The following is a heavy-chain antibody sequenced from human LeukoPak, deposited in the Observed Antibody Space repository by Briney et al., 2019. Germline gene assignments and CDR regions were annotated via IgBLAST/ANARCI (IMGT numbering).Heavy chain of an antibody. CDR1: GGSLSAYY. Sequence: PSETLSLTCAVYGGSLSAYYWSWIRQSPGKGLEWIGEINHSGTTNYNPSLKSRVTMSVDSSKNQFSLKLSSATAADTAVYYCAREGSYSGSGSPPLDYWGQGTLVTVSS. CDR3: AREGSYSGSGSPPLDY. CDR2: INHSGTT. D-gene: IGHD3-10*01. J-gene: IGHJ4*02. V-gene: IGHV4-34*01.